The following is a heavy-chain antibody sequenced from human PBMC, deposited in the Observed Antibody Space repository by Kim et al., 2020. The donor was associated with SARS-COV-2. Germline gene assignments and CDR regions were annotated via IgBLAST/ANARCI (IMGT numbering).Heavy chain of an antibody. V-gene: IGHV3-21*01. J-gene: IGHJ4*02. Sequence: SGKGRFTISRDNAKNSLYLQMNSLRAEDTAVYYCARDRSYDFWSGYELDYWGQGTLVTVSS. D-gene: IGHD3-3*01. CDR3: ARDRSYDFWSGYELDY.